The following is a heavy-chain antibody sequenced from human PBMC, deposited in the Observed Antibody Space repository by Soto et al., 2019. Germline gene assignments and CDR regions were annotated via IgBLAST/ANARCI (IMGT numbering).Heavy chain of an antibody. J-gene: IGHJ6*02. CDR2: IIPIFGTA. D-gene: IGHD5-12*01. CDR3: ARASGYGYNYYYYYGMDV. CDR1: GGTFSSYA. V-gene: IGHV1-69*01. Sequence: QVQLVQSGAEVKKPGSSVKVSFQASGGTFSSYAISWVRQSPGQGLEWMGGIIPIFGTANYAQKFQGRVTITADESTSTAYMELSSLRSEDTDVYYCARASGYGYNYYYYYGMDVWGQGPTVTVS.